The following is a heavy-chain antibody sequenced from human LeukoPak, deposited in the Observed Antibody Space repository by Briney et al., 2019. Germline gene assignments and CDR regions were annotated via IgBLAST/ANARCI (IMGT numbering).Heavy chain of an antibody. Sequence: PSETLSLTCTVSGGSISSYYWSWIRQPPGKGLEWIGYIYYSGSTNYNPSLKSRVTISVDTSKNQFSLKLSSVTAADTAVYYCATSIAVAGTALNFDHWGQGTLVTVSS. CDR3: ATSIAVAGTALNFDH. D-gene: IGHD6-19*01. CDR1: GGSISSYY. J-gene: IGHJ4*02. V-gene: IGHV4-59*08. CDR2: IYYSGST.